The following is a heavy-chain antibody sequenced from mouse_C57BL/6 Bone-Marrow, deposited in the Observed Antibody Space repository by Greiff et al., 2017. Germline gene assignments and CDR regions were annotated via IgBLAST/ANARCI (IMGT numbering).Heavy chain of an antibody. Sequence: QVQLQQPGAELVRPGSSVKLSCKASGYTFTSYWMDWVKQRPGQGLEWIGNIYPSDSETHYNQKFKDKATLTVDKSSSTAYMQLSSLTSEDSAVYYCAFYNNYLYGYLGVGGTGTTDTVSS. J-gene: IGHJ1*03. D-gene: IGHD2-5*01. CDR1: GYTFTSYW. V-gene: IGHV1-61*01. CDR2: IYPSDSET. CDR3: AFYNNYLYGYLGV.